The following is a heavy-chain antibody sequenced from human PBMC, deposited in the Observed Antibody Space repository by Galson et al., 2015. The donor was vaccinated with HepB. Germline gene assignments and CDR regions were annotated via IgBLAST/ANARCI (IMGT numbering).Heavy chain of an antibody. D-gene: IGHD2-15*01. CDR2: ISGSGGST. V-gene: IGHV3-23*01. CDR1: GFTFSSYA. CDR3: AKESRDIVVVVAATRDATFDY. Sequence: SLRLSCAASGFTFSSYAMSWVRQAPGKGLEWVSAISGSGGSTYYADSVKGRFTISRDNSKNTLYLQMNSLRAEDTAVYYCAKESRDIVVVVAATRDATFDYWGQGT. J-gene: IGHJ4*02.